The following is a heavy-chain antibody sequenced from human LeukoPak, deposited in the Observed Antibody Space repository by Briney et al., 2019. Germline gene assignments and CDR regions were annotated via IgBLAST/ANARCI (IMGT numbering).Heavy chain of an antibody. J-gene: IGHJ6*03. Sequence: PSETLSLTCTVSGGSISSGGYYWSWIRQPPGKGLEWIGYIYHSGSTYYNPSLKSRVTISVDRSKNQFSLKLSSVTAADTAVYYCARVASTVTTNKEVYYMDVWGKGTTVTLSS. CDR1: GGSISSGGYY. D-gene: IGHD4-11*01. V-gene: IGHV4-30-2*01. CDR2: IYHSGST. CDR3: ARVASTVTTNKEVYYMDV.